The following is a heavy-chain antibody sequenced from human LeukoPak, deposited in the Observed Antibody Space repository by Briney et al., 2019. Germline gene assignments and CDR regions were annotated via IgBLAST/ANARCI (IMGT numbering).Heavy chain of an antibody. J-gene: IGHJ5*02. V-gene: IGHV3-15*01. CDR2: IKSKTDGGTT. D-gene: IGHD4-17*01. CDR3: TTAIGAP. Sequence: GGSLRLSCAASGFTFSNAWMSWVRQAPGKGLEWVDRIKSKTDGGTTDYAAPVKGRFTISRDDSKNTLYLQMNSLKTEDTAVYYCTTAIGAPWGQGTLVTVSS. CDR1: GFTFSNAW.